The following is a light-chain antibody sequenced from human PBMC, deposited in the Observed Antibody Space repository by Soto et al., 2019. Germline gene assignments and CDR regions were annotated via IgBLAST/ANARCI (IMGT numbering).Light chain of an antibody. V-gene: IGKV1-5*03. Sequence: DIQMTQSPSTLSASVGDRVTITCRASQSISSWLAWYQQKPGKAPKLLIYKASSLESGVPSRFSGSGSGTEFTLTISSLQPDDLATYYYQQYNSYSVTFGPGTKVEIK. CDR2: KAS. J-gene: IGKJ1*01. CDR3: QQYNSYSVT. CDR1: QSISSW.